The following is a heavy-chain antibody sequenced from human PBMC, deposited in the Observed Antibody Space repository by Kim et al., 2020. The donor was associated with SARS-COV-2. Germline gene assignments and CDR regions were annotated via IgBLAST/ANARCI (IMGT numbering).Heavy chain of an antibody. J-gene: IGHJ3*02. CDR3: AKMGGYDILIGYYQGSRAAFEI. CDR2: VRGNGGTT. V-gene: IGHV3-23*01. D-gene: IGHD3-9*01. CDR1: GFTFGNCA. Sequence: GGSLRLSCAASGFTFGNCAMTWVRQAPGKGLEWVSSVRGNGGTTYYADSVKGRFTISRDNSKKTLNLEMTSLRVEDTAIYYCAKMGGYDILIGYYQGSRAAFEIWGQGTMVTVSS.